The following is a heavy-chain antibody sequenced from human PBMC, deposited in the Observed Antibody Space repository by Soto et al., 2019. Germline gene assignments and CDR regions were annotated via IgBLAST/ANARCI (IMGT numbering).Heavy chain of an antibody. Sequence: PSETLSLTCGISGGSIRGGPYAWSWIRQPPGKALEWIGYIYYSATTYYNPSLKSRLTISIDRPKNQFSLRLTSVTAADTAVYYCAREYEGMDVWGPGITVTGSS. J-gene: IGHJ6*02. CDR1: GGSIRGGPYA. D-gene: IGHD3-3*01. CDR2: IYYSATT. V-gene: IGHV4-30-2*01. CDR3: AREYEGMDV.